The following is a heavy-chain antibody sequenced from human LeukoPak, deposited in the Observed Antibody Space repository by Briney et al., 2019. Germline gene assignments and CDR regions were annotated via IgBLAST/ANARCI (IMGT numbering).Heavy chain of an antibody. CDR1: GFTVSKDY. J-gene: IGHJ6*02. CDR2: IYGGGTT. Sequence: GGSLRLPCAGSGFTVSKDYMTWVRQAPGKGLECVSAIYGGGTTYYADSVKGRFTISRDSSSNTLHLQMNSLRAEDTAVYYCAREARYYDILTGYHNYSGVDVWGQGTTVIVSS. D-gene: IGHD3-9*01. CDR3: AREARYYDILTGYHNYSGVDV. V-gene: IGHV3-66*01.